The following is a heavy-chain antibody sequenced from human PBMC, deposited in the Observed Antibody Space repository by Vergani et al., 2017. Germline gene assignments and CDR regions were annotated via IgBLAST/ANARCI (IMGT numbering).Heavy chain of an antibody. CDR2: LNTGNGNK. D-gene: IGHD6-6*01. Sequence: QVPLVQSGAEVKKPGASVKVSCKASGYTFTSYAMHWVRQAPGQRLEWMGWLNTGNGNKKYSKKFQGRVTITRDTSASTAYMELSSLRSEDTAVYYCAASIAARPLYYYGMDVWGQGTTVTVSS. CDR1: GYTFTSYA. J-gene: IGHJ6*02. V-gene: IGHV1-3*04. CDR3: AASIAARPLYYYGMDV.